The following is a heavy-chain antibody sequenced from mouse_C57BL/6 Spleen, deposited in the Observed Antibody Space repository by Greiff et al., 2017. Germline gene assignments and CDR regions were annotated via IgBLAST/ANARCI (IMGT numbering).Heavy chain of an antibody. D-gene: IGHD2-5*01. V-gene: IGHV1-53*01. CDR1: GYTFTSYW. CDR2: INPSNGGT. J-gene: IGHJ4*01. Sequence: QVQLQQPGTELVKPGASVKLSCKASGYTFTSYWMHWVMQRPGQGLEWIGNINPSNGGTNYNEKFKSKATLTVDKSSSTAYMQLSSLTSEDSAVYYCARETTIVKRYYYAMDYWGQGTSVTVSS. CDR3: ARETTIVKRYYYAMDY.